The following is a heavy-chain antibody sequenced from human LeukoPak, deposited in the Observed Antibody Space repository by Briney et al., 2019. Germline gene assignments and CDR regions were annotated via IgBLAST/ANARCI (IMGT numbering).Heavy chain of an antibody. J-gene: IGHJ4*02. D-gene: IGHD6-19*01. Sequence: SETLSLTCTVSGGSTSSYYWSWIRQPPGKGLEWIGYIYYSGSTNYNPSLKSRVTISVDTSKNQFSLKLSSVTTADTAVYYCARFLKSSVGWDLYYFDYWGQGTLVTVSS. V-gene: IGHV4-59*01. CDR3: ARFLKSSVGWDLYYFDY. CDR1: GGSTSSYY. CDR2: IYYSGST.